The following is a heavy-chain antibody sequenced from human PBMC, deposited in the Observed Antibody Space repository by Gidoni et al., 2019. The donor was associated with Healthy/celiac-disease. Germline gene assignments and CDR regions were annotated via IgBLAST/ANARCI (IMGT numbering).Heavy chain of an antibody. D-gene: IGHD5-18*01. J-gene: IGHJ6*02. Sequence: QVPLVQSGAEVKKPGSSVKASCKASGGTFSSYAISWVRQAPGQGLEWMGRIIHIFGIANYAQKYQGRVTITADKSTSTAYMELSSLRSEDTAVYYWAGDTATDNYYYYYGMDVWGQGTTVTVSS. CDR2: IIHIFGIA. CDR3: AGDTATDNYYYYYGMDV. V-gene: IGHV1-69*04. CDR1: GGTFSSYA.